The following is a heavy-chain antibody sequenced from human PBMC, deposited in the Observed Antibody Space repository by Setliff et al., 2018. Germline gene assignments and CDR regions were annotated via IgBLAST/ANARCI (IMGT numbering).Heavy chain of an antibody. CDR3: ARMSGFQYMDV. Sequence: PSETLSLTCTVSGDSISSRRSYWGWFRQPAGKGLEWIGQIYTSWSTNYNPSLKSRVTISLDMSKNQFSLSLSSVTAAGTAVYYCARMSGFQYMDVWGKGTTVTVPS. J-gene: IGHJ6*03. V-gene: IGHV4-61*09. D-gene: IGHD3-3*01. CDR1: GDSISSRRSY. CDR2: IYTSWST.